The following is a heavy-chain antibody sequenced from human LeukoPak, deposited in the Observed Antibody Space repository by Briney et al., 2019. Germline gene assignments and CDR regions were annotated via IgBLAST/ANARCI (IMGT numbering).Heavy chain of an antibody. CDR1: GGSISSSSYY. Sequence: EPSETLSLTCTVPGGSISSSSYYWGWLRQPPGKGLEWIGSIYYSGSTYYNPSLKSRVTISVDTSKNQFSLKLSSVTAADTAVYYCARTSLSDYDILTGESNFDYWGQGTLVTVSS. D-gene: IGHD3-9*01. J-gene: IGHJ4*02. V-gene: IGHV4-39*01. CDR2: IYYSGST. CDR3: ARTSLSDYDILTGESNFDY.